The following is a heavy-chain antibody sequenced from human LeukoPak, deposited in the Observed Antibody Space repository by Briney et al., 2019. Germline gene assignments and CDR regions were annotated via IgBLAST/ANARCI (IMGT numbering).Heavy chain of an antibody. V-gene: IGHV3-30-3*01. Sequence: GGSLRLSCAASGFTFSSYVMFWVRQAPGKGLERVAVISYDGSKEYYADSLKGRFTISRDNSKNTLYLQMNSLRAEDTAVYYCARDPVGATFYWGQGTLVTVSS. J-gene: IGHJ4*02. CDR1: GFTFSSYV. D-gene: IGHD1-26*01. CDR3: ARDPVGATFY. CDR2: ISYDGSKE.